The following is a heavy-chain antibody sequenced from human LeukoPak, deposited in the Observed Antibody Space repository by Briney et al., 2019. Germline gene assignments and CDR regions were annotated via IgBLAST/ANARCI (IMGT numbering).Heavy chain of an antibody. CDR1: GFTFSSCG. J-gene: IGHJ4*02. V-gene: IGHV3-23*01. CDR3: AKRGPIYSSSPGSYFDY. Sequence: GGSLRLSCAASGFTFSSCGMTWVRQAPGKGLEWVPSISGSDDGTYYADSVKGRFTISRDNSKNTLYLQMNSLRAEDTAVYYCAKRGPIYSSSPGSYFDYWGQGTLVTVSS. D-gene: IGHD6-6*01. CDR2: ISGSDDGT.